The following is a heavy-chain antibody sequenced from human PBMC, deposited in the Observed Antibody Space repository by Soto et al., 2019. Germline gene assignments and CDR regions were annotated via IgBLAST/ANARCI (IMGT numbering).Heavy chain of an antibody. D-gene: IGHD1-26*01. CDR3: ARVPRIVGATKTYYFDY. CDR1: GFTFSDYY. Sequence: QVQLVESGGGLVKPGGSLRLSCAASGFTFSDYYMTWFRQAPGKGLEWVSYISGGSSNTNYADSVKGRFTISRDNAKNSLYLQMNSLRAEDTAVYYCARVPRIVGATKTYYFDYWGQGTLVTVSS. CDR2: ISGGSSNT. J-gene: IGHJ4*02. V-gene: IGHV3-11*06.